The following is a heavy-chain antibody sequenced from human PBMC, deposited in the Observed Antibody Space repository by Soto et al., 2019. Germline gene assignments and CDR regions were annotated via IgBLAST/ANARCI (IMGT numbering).Heavy chain of an antibody. V-gene: IGHV4-30-4*01. J-gene: IGHJ5*02. CDR3: ARLRWETENNWFDP. CDR1: GDSINSVDHY. Sequence: SETLSLTCTVSGDSINSVDHYWSWIRQPPGKGLEWMGYIYHSGSTHYNPSLNSRLTISIDMSTNRFSLNLTSVTAADTAVYFCARLRWETENNWFDPWGQGALVTVSS. CDR2: IYHSGST. D-gene: IGHD1-26*01.